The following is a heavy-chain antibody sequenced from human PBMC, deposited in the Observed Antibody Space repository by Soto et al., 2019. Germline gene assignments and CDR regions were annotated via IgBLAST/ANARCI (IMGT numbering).Heavy chain of an antibody. J-gene: IGHJ5*02. V-gene: IGHV3-23*01. Sequence: EVQLLESGGGLVQPGGSLRLSCAASGFTFSSYAMSWVRQAPGKGLEWVSDISGSGGITYYADSVKGRFTISRDNCKNTLYLQMNSLRAEDTAVYYCAKSAMVRGGGGFDPWGQGTLVTVSS. CDR1: GFTFSSYA. D-gene: IGHD3-10*01. CDR3: AKSAMVRGGGGFDP. CDR2: ISGSGGIT.